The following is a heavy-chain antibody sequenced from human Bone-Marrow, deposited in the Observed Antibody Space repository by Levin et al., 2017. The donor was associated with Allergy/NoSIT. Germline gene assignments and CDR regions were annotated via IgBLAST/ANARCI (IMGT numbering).Heavy chain of an antibody. CDR2: IGPYNGQT. CDR1: GYSFITYG. J-gene: IGHJ4*02. CDR3: ARDDYGDFAFDY. Sequence: ASVKVSCKASGYSFITYGISWVRQAPGQGLEWMGWIGPYNGQTKYTQKLQGRVTMTTDTSTTTAYMELTSRTSDDTAVYYCARDDYGDFAFDYWGQGTLVTVSS. D-gene: IGHD4-17*01. V-gene: IGHV1-18*01.